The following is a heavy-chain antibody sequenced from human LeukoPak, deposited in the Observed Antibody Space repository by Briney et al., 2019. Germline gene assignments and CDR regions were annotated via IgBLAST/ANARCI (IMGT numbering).Heavy chain of an antibody. CDR3: ARPFSDLVSSDY. D-gene: IGHD5/OR15-5a*01. Sequence: GGSLRLSCAASGFIFSRYWMSWVRQAPGKGLEWVANINQEGSEKYYVDSVKGRFTISRDNAKNSLYLQMNSLRVEDTAVYYCARPFSDLVSSDYWGQGIPVTVSS. CDR2: INQEGSEK. J-gene: IGHJ4*02. CDR1: GFIFSRYW. V-gene: IGHV3-7*01.